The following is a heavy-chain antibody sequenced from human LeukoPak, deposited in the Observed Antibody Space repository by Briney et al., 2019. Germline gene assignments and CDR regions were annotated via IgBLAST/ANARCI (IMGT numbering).Heavy chain of an antibody. V-gene: IGHV1-8*01. D-gene: IGHD6-13*01. Sequence: GASVKVSCKASGYTFTSYDINWVRQATGQGLEWMGWMNPNRGNTGYAQKFQGRVTMTRNTSISTAYMELSSLRSEDTAVYYCAREYGIAAAGSPIYYYCYYMDVWGKGTTVTVFS. CDR3: AREYGIAAAGSPIYYYCYYMDV. CDR2: MNPNRGNT. CDR1: GYTFTSYD. J-gene: IGHJ6*03.